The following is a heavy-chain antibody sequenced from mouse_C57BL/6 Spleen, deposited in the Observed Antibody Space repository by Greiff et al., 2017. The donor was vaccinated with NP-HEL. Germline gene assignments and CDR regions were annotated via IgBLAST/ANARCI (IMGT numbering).Heavy chain of an antibody. D-gene: IGHD1-1*01. CDR3: AREYYYGSSLYAMDY. V-gene: IGHV1-4*01. CDR1: GYTFTSYT. Sequence: QVQLQQSGAELARPGASVKMSCKASGYTFTSYTMHWVKQRPGQGLEWIGYINPSSGYTKYNQKFKDKATLTADKSSSTAYMQLSSLTSEDSAVYYCAREYYYGSSLYAMDYWGQGTSVTVSS. J-gene: IGHJ4*01. CDR2: INPSSGYT.